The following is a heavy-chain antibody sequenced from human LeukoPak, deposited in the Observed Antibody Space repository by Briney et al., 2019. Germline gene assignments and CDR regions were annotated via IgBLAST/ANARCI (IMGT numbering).Heavy chain of an antibody. CDR3: ARGDYYYGSGSYYRAPYNWFDP. Sequence: ASVKVSCKASGYTFSGYYMHWVRQAPGQGLEWMGWINPNSGGTNYAQKFQGRVTMTRDTSISTAYMELSRLRSDDTAVYYCARGDYYYGSGSYYRAPYNWFDPWGQGTLVTVSS. D-gene: IGHD3-10*01. CDR1: GYTFSGYY. J-gene: IGHJ5*02. CDR2: INPNSGGT. V-gene: IGHV1-2*02.